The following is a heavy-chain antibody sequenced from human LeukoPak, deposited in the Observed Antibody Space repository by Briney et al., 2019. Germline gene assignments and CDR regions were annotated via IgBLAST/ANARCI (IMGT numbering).Heavy chain of an antibody. Sequence: SETLSLTCAVSGYYISTAYFWGWIRQPPGKGLELIGCIYRTGSTYYNPSLESRVTISVDTSRNQFSLKLRSVTAADTAVYYCAREGKGSGWSNNIQNWGQGTLVTVSS. D-gene: IGHD6-19*01. V-gene: IGHV4-38-2*02. J-gene: IGHJ1*01. CDR2: IYRTGST. CDR1: GYYISTAYF. CDR3: AREGKGSGWSNNIQN.